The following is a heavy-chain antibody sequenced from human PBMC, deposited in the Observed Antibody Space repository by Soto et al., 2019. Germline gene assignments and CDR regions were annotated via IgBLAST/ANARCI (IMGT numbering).Heavy chain of an antibody. J-gene: IGHJ4*02. CDR2: ITPDSGDT. D-gene: IGHD3-3*01. CDR3: ARDRVGFAVVTPAR. CDR1: GYTFTDYH. Sequence: QVQLVQSGAEVKKSGASVKVSCKASGYTFTDYHMHWVRQAPGQGLEWMGWITPDSGDTKYAQKFQGRVTMTRDTSISTVYIELTSLTSDDSAVYFCARDRVGFAVVTPARWGQGTLVSVSS. V-gene: IGHV1-2*02.